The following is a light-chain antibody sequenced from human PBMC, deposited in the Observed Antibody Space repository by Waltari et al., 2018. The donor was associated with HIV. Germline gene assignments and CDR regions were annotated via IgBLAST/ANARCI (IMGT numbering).Light chain of an antibody. Sequence: YELTQPPSVSVPPGPTARIFCSGDALPKQFVYWYQQKPGQAPIMVIYKDDERPSGIPERFSGSSSGTTATLTISGVQAEDEADYHCQSTDNSGTYVVFGGGTKLTVV. CDR2: KDD. V-gene: IGLV3-25*03. J-gene: IGLJ3*02. CDR3: QSTDNSGTYVV. CDR1: ALPKQF.